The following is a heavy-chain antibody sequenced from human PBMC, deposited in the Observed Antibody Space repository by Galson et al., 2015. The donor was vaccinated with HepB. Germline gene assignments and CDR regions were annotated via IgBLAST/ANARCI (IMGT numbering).Heavy chain of an antibody. CDR3: VRGPFKWLQFHPFDY. CDR1: GFSLTELS. V-gene: IGHV1-24*01. J-gene: IGHJ4*02. CDR2: FHPEDGKA. D-gene: IGHD5-24*01. Sequence: SVKVSCKVSGFSLTELSLHWMRQRPGKGLEWLGGFHPEDGKAVYAQRFQGRVSVTEDTSTDTAYMDLNSLRREDTAVYFCVRGPFKWLQFHPFDYWGQGTPVTVSS.